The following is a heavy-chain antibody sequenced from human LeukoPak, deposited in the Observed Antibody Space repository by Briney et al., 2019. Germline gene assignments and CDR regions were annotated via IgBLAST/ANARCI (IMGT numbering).Heavy chain of an antibody. D-gene: IGHD6-13*01. CDR2: FNWKGCKT. Sequence: GGSLRLSCATSGFTFRRHGFYWVGQAPGKGLEWVCGFNWKGCKTGYADSVKGRFTIYKDNAKPSLYLQKNSLRAEDTALYYCARDQGGTGSWYEGEGYWGQGTLVTVSS. V-gene: IGHV3-20*04. CDR3: ARDQGGTGSWYEGEGY. J-gene: IGHJ4*02. CDR1: GFTFRRHG.